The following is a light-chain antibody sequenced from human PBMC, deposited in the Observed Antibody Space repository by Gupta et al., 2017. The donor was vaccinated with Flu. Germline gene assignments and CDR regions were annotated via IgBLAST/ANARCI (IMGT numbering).Light chain of an antibody. CDR2: DVS. CDR1: SSDVGGYIC. V-gene: IGLV2-14*03. J-gene: IGLJ2*01. CDR3: SAYSSISLVI. Sequence: SITIPCTGTSSDVGGYICVAWYQQHPGKAPKLMIYDVSIRPSGVSNCFSGSKYGNTVSLTIFELQAEDEADYYCSAYSSISLVIFGGGTKLTVL.